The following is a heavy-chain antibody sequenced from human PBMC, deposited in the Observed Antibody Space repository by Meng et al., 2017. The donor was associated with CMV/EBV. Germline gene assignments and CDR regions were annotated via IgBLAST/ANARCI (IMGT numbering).Heavy chain of an antibody. V-gene: IGHV3-53*01. D-gene: IGHD3-9*01. Sequence: GFSVSSNYMSWVRQAPGKGLGWVSVIYSGDNTYYADSVKGRFTISRDNSKNTLYLQMNSLRAEDTAVYYCARGGYDILTGYIAPFDYWGQGTLVTVSS. CDR3: ARGGYDILTGYIAPFDY. J-gene: IGHJ4*02. CDR2: IYSGDNT. CDR1: GFSVSSNY.